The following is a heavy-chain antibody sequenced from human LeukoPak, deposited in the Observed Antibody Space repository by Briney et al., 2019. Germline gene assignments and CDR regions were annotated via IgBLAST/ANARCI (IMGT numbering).Heavy chain of an antibody. Sequence: SETLSLTCAVYGGSFSGYYWSWIRQPPGKGLEWIGEINHSGSTNYNPSLKSRVTISVDTSKNQFSLKLSSVTAADTAVYYCARGVRGWYYYGSGSPHLYFDYWGQGTLVTVSS. D-gene: IGHD3-10*01. CDR3: ARGVRGWYYYGSGSPHLYFDY. CDR2: INHSGST. V-gene: IGHV4-34*01. CDR1: GGSFSGYY. J-gene: IGHJ4*02.